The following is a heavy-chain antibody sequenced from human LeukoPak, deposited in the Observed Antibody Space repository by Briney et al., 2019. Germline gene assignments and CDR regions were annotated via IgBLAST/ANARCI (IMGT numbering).Heavy chain of an antibody. J-gene: IGHJ5*02. CDR1: GGSISSYY. Sequence: SETLSLTCTVSGGSISSYYWSWIRQPPGKGLEWIGYICYSGSTNYNPSLKSRVTISVDTSKNQFSLKLSSVTAADTAVYYCARAPWTYYDILTGTNLRWFDPWGQGTLVTVSS. V-gene: IGHV4-59*08. D-gene: IGHD3-9*01. CDR2: ICYSGST. CDR3: ARAPWTYYDILTGTNLRWFDP.